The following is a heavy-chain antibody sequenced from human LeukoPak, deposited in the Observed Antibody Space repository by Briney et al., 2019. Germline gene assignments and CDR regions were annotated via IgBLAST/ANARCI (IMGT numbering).Heavy chain of an antibody. Sequence: SETLSLTCTVSGGSINSYYWSWIRQSPGKGLEWISYIYYSGSANYNPSLKRRVTISVDTSKNQFSLKVSSVTAGDTAVYYCARQAPGYFDYWGQGTLVTVSS. J-gene: IGHJ4*02. CDR2: IYYSGSA. CDR3: ARQAPGYFDY. V-gene: IGHV4-59*08. CDR1: GGSINSYY.